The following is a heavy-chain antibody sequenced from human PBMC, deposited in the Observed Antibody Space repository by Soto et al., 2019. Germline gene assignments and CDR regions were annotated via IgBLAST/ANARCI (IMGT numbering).Heavy chain of an antibody. D-gene: IGHD5-12*01. CDR1: GGSISSGGYY. J-gene: IGHJ3*02. CDR3: ARVGDSGYDYQQDRNAFDI. CDR2: IYYSGST. V-gene: IGHV4-31*03. Sequence: PSETLSLTCTVSGGSISSGGYYWSWIRQHPGKGLEWIGYIYYSGSTYYNPSLKSRVTISVDTSKNQFSLKLSSVTAADTAVYSCARVGDSGYDYQQDRNAFDIWGQGTMVTFSS.